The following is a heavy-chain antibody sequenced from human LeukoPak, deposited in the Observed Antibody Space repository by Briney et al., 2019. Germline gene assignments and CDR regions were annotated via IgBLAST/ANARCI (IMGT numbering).Heavy chain of an antibody. D-gene: IGHD6-13*01. CDR2: IWYDGSNK. V-gene: IGHV3-30*02. Sequence: GGSLRLSCAASGFTFSSYGMHWVRQAPGKGLEWVAVIWYDGSNKYYADSVKGRFTISRDNSKNTLYLQMNSLRAEDTAVYYCAKAEPPGIAAAGHFDYWGQGTLVTVSS. J-gene: IGHJ4*02. CDR3: AKAEPPGIAAAGHFDY. CDR1: GFTFSSYG.